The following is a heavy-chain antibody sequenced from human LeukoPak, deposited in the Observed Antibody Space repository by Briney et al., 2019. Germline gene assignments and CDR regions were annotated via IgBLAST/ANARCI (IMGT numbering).Heavy chain of an antibody. CDR1: GGSFSGYY. D-gene: IGHD6-13*01. J-gene: IGHJ5*02. CDR2: IDHSGST. V-gene: IGHV4-34*01. CDR3: ARGLAAAAPRALTLNSNWFDP. Sequence: SETLSLTCAVYGGSFSGYYWSWIRQPPGKGLEWIGEIDHSGSTNYNPSLKSRVTISVDTSKNQFSLKLSSVTAADTAVYYCARGLAAAAPRALTLNSNWFDPWGQGTLVTVSS.